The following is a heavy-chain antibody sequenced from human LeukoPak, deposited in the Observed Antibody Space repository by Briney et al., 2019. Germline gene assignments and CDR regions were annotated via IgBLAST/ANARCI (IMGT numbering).Heavy chain of an antibody. J-gene: IGHJ4*02. Sequence: SETLSLTCAVYGGPFSGYYWSWIRQPPGKGLEWIGEIKHSGSTYYNPSLKSRVTISVDTSKNQFSLKLSSVTAADTAVYYCARQKGYSSGWYFDYWGQGTLVTVSS. CDR2: IKHSGST. D-gene: IGHD6-19*01. V-gene: IGHV4-34*01. CDR1: GGPFSGYY. CDR3: ARQKGYSSGWYFDY.